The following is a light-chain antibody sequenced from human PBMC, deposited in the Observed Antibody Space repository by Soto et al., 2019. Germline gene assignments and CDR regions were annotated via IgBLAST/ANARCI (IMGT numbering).Light chain of an antibody. CDR3: QVWDSSTAVA. CDR1: NIGSKD. V-gene: IGLV3-9*01. J-gene: IGLJ2*01. CDR2: RDS. Sequence: SYELTQPLSVSVALGQTARITCGGNNIGSKDVHWYQQKPGQAPVLVIYRDSNRPSGIPERFSGSNSGNTATLTISRAQAGDEADYYCQVWDSSTAVAFGGGTRLTVL.